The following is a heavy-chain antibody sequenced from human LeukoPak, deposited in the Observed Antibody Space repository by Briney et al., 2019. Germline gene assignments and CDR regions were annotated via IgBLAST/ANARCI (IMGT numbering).Heavy chain of an antibody. CDR2: IYYSGSP. CDR1: GGSISRGGYY. CDR3: AGDHTALYGMDV. J-gene: IGHJ6*02. V-gene: IGHV4-31*03. Sequence: PSQTLSLTCTVSGGSISRGGYYWSWIRQHPGKGLEWIGYIYYSGSPYYNPSLKSRVTISVDTSKNQFSLKRSSVTAADTAVYYCAGDHTALYGMDVWGQGTTVTVSS. D-gene: IGHD5-18*01.